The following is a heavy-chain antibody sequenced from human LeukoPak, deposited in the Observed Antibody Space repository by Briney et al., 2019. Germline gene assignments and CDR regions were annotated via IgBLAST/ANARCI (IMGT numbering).Heavy chain of an antibody. Sequence: PSQTLSLTCTVSGGSISSGGYYWSWIRQPPGKGLEWIGYIYHSGSTYYNPSLKSRVTISVDTSKNQFSLKLSSVTAADTAVYYCARDQLYYYDSSGYPTDAFDIWGQGTMVTVSS. D-gene: IGHD3-22*01. CDR1: GGSISSGGYY. CDR2: IYHSGST. V-gene: IGHV4-30-2*01. J-gene: IGHJ3*02. CDR3: ARDQLYYYDSSGYPTDAFDI.